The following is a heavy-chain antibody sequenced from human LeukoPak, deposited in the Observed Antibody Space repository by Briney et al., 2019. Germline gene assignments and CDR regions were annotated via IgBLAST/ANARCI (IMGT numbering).Heavy chain of an antibody. CDR2: IYYSGCT. CDR3: AREYYYYGMDV. Sequence: SETLSLTCTVSGGSISSYYWSWIRQPPGKGLEWIGYIYYSGCTNYNPSLKSRVTISVDTSKNQFSLKLSSVTAADTAVYYCAREYYYYGMDVWGQGTTVTVSS. J-gene: IGHJ6*02. V-gene: IGHV4-59*01. CDR1: GGSISSYY.